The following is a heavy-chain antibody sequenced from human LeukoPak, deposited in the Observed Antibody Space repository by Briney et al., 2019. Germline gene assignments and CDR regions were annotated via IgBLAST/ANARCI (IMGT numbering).Heavy chain of an antibody. D-gene: IGHD5-18*01. CDR2: INHSGST. Sequence: SETLSLTCAVYGGSFSGYYWSWIRQPPGKGREWIGEINHSGSTNYNTSLRSRVTISVDTSKNQFTLKLSSVTAAHTAVYYCARGNRNTARIKHHYYFGIDVWGQGTTVTVSS. V-gene: IGHV4-34*01. CDR1: GGSFSGYY. CDR3: ARGNRNTARIKHHYYFGIDV. J-gene: IGHJ6*02.